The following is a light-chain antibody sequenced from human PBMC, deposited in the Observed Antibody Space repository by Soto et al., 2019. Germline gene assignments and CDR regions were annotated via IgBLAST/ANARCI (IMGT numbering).Light chain of an antibody. Sequence: QSVLTQPASVSGSPGQSITISCTGTSHDIGGYKYVSWYQQHPGKAPKLMIYEVSNRPSGVSNRFSGSKSGNTASLTISGLQTEDEADYYCCAYTSTSALYVFGTGTKV. CDR3: CAYTSTSALYV. CDR1: SHDIGGYKY. V-gene: IGLV2-14*01. J-gene: IGLJ1*01. CDR2: EVS.